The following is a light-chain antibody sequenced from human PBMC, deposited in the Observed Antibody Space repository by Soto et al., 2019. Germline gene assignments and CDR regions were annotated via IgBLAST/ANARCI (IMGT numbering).Light chain of an antibody. CDR2: KAS. Sequence: DLQMTQSPSTLSASVGDRVNITCRASQSISSWLAWYQQKPGKAPKLLIYKASSLESGVPSRFSGSGSGTEFTLTISSLQPDDFATYYCQQYNSPGTFGQGTKLEIK. CDR1: QSISSW. CDR3: QQYNSPGT. V-gene: IGKV1-5*03. J-gene: IGKJ2*01.